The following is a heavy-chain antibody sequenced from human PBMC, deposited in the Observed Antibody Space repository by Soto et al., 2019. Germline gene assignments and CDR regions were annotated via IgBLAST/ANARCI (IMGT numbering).Heavy chain of an antibody. CDR2: MNPNSGNT. D-gene: IGHD5-18*01. CDR3: ARAWRGVTGYAFDI. J-gene: IGHJ3*02. CDR1: GYTFTSYD. V-gene: IGHV1-8*01. Sequence: QVQLVQSGAEVKKPGASVKVSCKASGYTFTSYDINWVRQATGQGLAWMGWMNPNSGNTGYAQKFQGRVTMTRNTSISTAYMELSSLRSEDTAVYYCARAWRGVTGYAFDIWGQGTMVTVSS.